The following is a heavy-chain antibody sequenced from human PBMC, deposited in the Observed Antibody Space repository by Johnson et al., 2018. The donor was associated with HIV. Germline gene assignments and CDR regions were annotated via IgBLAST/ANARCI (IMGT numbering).Heavy chain of an antibody. CDR1: GFTVSSKY. J-gene: IGHJ3*02. V-gene: IGHV3-53*01. D-gene: IGHD6-19*01. CDR2: IYTGGST. Sequence: VQLVESGGGLVQPGGSLRLSCSASGFTVSSKYMSWVRQAPGKGLEWVSVIYTGGSTYYADSVKGRFTISRDNSKNTLYLQMNSLRAEDTAVYYCAKEVVSGWYPAGAFDIWGQGTMVTVSS. CDR3: AKEVVSGWYPAGAFDI.